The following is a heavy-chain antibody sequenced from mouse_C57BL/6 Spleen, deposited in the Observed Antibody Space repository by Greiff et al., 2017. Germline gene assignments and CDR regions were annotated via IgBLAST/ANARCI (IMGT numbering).Heavy chain of an antibody. CDR1: GFSLTSYG. D-gene: IGHD1-1*01. CDR2: IWSGGST. CDR3: ASAGDYYGPGFAY. Sequence: QVQLKESGPGLVQPSQSLSITCTVSGFSLTSYGVHWVRQSPGKGLEWLGVIWSGGSTDYNAAFISRLSISKDNSKSQVFFKMNSLQADDTAIYYCASAGDYYGPGFAYWGQGTLVTVSA. J-gene: IGHJ3*01. V-gene: IGHV2-2*01.